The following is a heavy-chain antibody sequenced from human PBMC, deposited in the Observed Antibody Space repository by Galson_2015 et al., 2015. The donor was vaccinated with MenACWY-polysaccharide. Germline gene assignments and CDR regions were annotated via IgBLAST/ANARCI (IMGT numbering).Heavy chain of an antibody. CDR2: VSGSGGST. Sequence: SLRLSCAASGFTFSNFAMSWVRQAPGKGLEWVSAVSGSGGSTYYADSVRGRFTISRDNSRNTVDLQMNSLRAEDTAIYYCAGDPTVSPVRWFDPWGQGTLVTVSS. CDR1: GFTFSNFA. V-gene: IGHV3-23*01. D-gene: IGHD4-11*01. J-gene: IGHJ5*02. CDR3: AGDPTVSPVRWFDP.